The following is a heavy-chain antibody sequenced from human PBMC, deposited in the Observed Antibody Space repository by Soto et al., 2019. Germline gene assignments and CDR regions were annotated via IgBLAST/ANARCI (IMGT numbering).Heavy chain of an antibody. Sequence: QVQLVESGGGVVQPGRSLRLSCTTSGFTFTDYGMHWVRQAPGTGLEWVAVIWFDGSYKYYADSVKGRFTISRDISENTLYLQMNSLRAEDTAVYYCARAPIGYCSGGSCYGEYFQNWGQGTLVTVSS. CDR2: IWFDGSYK. CDR3: ARAPIGYCSGGSCYGEYFQN. J-gene: IGHJ1*01. CDR1: GFTFTDYG. D-gene: IGHD2-15*01. V-gene: IGHV3-33*01.